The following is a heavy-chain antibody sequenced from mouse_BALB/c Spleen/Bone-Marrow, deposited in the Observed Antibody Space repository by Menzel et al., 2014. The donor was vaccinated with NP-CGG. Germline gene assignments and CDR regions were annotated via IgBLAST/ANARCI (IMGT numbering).Heavy chain of an antibody. D-gene: IGHD2-3*01. CDR2: INPTSGYA. V-gene: IGHV1-4*01. CDR3: ARSMIVYFAMDY. J-gene: IGHJ4*01. CDR1: GYTFTGYT. Sequence: QVQLQQSGAELARPGASVKMSCKASGYTFTGYTIHWVKQRPGQGLEWIGYINPTSGYANYNQKFKDKATLTADKSSSTAYMQLSSLTSEDSAVFYRARSMIVYFAMDYWGQGTSVTVSS.